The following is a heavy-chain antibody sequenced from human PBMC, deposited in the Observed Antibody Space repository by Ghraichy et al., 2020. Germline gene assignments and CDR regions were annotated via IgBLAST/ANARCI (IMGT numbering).Heavy chain of an antibody. D-gene: IGHD6-19*01. J-gene: IGHJ4*02. CDR1: EFPFSTYP. CDR2: ISYDGTNK. V-gene: IGHV3-30*03. Sequence: GGSLRLSCAASEFPFSTYPMHWVRQAPGKGLEWVAVISYDGTNKYYADSVKGRFTISRDNSNNTLYLQMNGLRPEDTAVYYCARVGFGGQWLRYYFDSWGQGALVTVSS. CDR3: ARVGFGGQWLRYYFDS.